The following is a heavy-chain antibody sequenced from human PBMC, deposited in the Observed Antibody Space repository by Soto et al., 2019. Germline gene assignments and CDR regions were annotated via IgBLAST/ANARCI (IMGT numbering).Heavy chain of an antibody. CDR3: ARSVAVPGAHIDY. V-gene: IGHV4-59*01. Sequence: SETLSLTCSVSGGSISGSYWSWIRQSPGKGLEWLGYVYYTGSTNYSPSLRSRVSISVDTSKNEFSLRLSSVTAADTAVYFCARSVAVPGAHIDYWGQGPQVPVSP. CDR1: GGSISGSY. D-gene: IGHD6-19*01. J-gene: IGHJ4*02. CDR2: VYYTGST.